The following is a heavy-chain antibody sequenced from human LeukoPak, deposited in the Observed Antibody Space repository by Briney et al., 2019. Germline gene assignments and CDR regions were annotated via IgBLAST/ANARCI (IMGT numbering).Heavy chain of an antibody. CDR2: IYYSGST. J-gene: IGHJ4*02. CDR1: GGSINSSRYY. D-gene: IGHD2-15*01. CDR3: ARLTTVAATQ. V-gene: IGHV4-39*07. Sequence: PSETLSLTCSVSGGSINSSRYYWGWIRRPPGKGLEWIGSIYYSGSTYYNPSLKSRVTISVDTSKNQFSLKLSSVTAADTAVYYCARLTTVAATQWGQGTLVTVSS.